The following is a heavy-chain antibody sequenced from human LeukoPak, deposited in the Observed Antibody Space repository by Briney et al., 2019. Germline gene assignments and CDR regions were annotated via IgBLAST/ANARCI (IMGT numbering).Heavy chain of an antibody. Sequence: GGSLRPSCAASGFTFSSYSMNWVRQAPGKGLEWVSSISSSSSYIYYADSVKGRFTISRDNAKNSLYLQMNSLRAEDTAVYYCARPLNLHVNGADVWGQGTTVTVSS. CDR1: GFTFSSYS. D-gene: IGHD4-11*01. V-gene: IGHV3-21*01. J-gene: IGHJ6*02. CDR2: ISSSSSYI. CDR3: ARPLNLHVNGADV.